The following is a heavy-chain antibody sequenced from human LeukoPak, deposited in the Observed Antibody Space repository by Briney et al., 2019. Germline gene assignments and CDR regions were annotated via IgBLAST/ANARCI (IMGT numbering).Heavy chain of an antibody. CDR3: ARGLVPAAILGGSGYYFDY. J-gene: IGHJ4*02. Sequence: GASVKVSCKASGYTFTSYDINWVRQATGQGLEWMGWMNPNSGNTGYAQKFQGRVTMTRNTSISTAYMELSSLRSEDTAVYYCARGLVPAAILGGSGYYFDYWGQGTLVTVSS. CDR2: MNPNSGNT. CDR1: GYTFTSYD. V-gene: IGHV1-8*01. D-gene: IGHD2-2*02.